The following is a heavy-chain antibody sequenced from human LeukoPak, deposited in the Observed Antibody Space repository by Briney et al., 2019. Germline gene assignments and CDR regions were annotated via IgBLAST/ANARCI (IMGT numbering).Heavy chain of an antibody. Sequence: ASVKVSCKASGYTFASSGISWVRQAPGQGLEWMGWISAYNGDTNSAQKLQGRVSMTTDTSTNTAYMELRSLRPDDTAVYYCVRDPTAAASTDDWFDPWGQGTLVTVSS. D-gene: IGHD6-13*01. V-gene: IGHV1-18*01. J-gene: IGHJ5*02. CDR3: VRDPTAAASTDDWFDP. CDR1: GYTFASSG. CDR2: ISAYNGDT.